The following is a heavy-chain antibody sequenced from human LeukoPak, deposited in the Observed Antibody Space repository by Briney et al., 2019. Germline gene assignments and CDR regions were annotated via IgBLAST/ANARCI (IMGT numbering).Heavy chain of an antibody. V-gene: IGHV3-74*01. Sequence: PGGSLRLSCAASGFTFSSYWMHWVRQAPGRGLVWVSRINSDGSSISYADSVKGRFTISRDNAKNTLYLQMNGLRAEDTAVYYCARVFYISPYYDSSGYYAGWGQGTLVTVSS. CDR1: GFTFSSYW. J-gene: IGHJ4*02. CDR2: INSDGSSI. D-gene: IGHD3-22*01. CDR3: ARVFYISPYYDSSGYYAG.